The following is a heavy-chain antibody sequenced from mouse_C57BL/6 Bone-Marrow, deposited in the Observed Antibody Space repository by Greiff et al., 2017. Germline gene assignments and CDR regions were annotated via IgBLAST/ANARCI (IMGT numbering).Heavy chain of an antibody. V-gene: IGHV2-5*01. D-gene: IGHD2-3*01. CDR1: GFSLTSYG. CDR3: AKKRRDGYYDYAMDY. Sequence: VQLQQSGPGLVQPSQSLSITCTVSGFSLTSYGVHWVRQSPGKGLEWLGVIWRGGSTDYNAAFMSRLSITKDNSKSQVFFKMNSLQADDTAIYYCAKKRRDGYYDYAMDYWGQGTSVTVSS. CDR2: IWRGGST. J-gene: IGHJ4*01.